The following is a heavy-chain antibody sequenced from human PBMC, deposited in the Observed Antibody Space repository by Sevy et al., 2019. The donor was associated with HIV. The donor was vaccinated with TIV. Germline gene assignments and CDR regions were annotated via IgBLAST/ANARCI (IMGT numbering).Heavy chain of an antibody. Sequence: SETLSLTCTVSGGSIRSGNYLWSWIRQTPGKGLEWIGTVHYSGRTYYNPSLKSRVTISEDTSKNQFSLNLNSVTAADTAVYFCARNFDYWGQGTLVTVSS. CDR3: ARNFDY. CDR2: VHYSGRT. J-gene: IGHJ4*02. CDR1: GGSIRSGNYL. V-gene: IGHV4-39*01.